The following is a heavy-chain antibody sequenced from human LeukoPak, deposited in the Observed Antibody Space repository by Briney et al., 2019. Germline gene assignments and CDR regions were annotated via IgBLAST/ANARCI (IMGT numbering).Heavy chain of an antibody. V-gene: IGHV3-7*01. Sequence: TGGSLRLSCAVSGFAFSATWMTWVRQTPGKGLGWVANINEDGSEKYYEDSVKGRFTISRDNAKNSLNLEVNGLRAEDTAVYYCARDSGTLGPWGQGTLVTVSS. CDR1: GFAFSATW. CDR3: ARDSGTLGP. D-gene: IGHD1-26*01. CDR2: INEDGSEK. J-gene: IGHJ5*02.